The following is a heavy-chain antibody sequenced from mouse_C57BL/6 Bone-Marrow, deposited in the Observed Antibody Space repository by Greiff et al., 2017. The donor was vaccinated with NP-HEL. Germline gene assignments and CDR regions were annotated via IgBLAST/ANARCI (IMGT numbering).Heavy chain of an antibody. CDR1: GYTFTDYY. D-gene: IGHD1-1*02. J-gene: IGHJ1*03. V-gene: IGHV1-19*01. CDR3: AREGSPHWYFDV. Sequence: EVQLQQSGPVLVKPGASVKMSCKASGYTFTDYYMNWVKQSHGKSLEWIGVINPYNGGTSYNQKFKGKATLTVDKSSSTAYMELNSLTSEDSAVYYCAREGSPHWYFDVWGTGTTVTVSS. CDR2: INPYNGGT.